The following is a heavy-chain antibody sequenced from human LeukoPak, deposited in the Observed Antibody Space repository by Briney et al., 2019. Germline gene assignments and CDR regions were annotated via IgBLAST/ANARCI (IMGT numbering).Heavy chain of an antibody. CDR2: ISHDGAST. Sequence: PGGSLRLSCAASGYTFYNYAVTWVRQAPGKGLEWVSSISHDGASTHYADSVKGRFTISRDNSKNTVFLQMDSLRAEDTAVYYCAGGYGEYYYGMDVWGQGTTATVSS. J-gene: IGHJ6*02. CDR1: GYTFYNYA. V-gene: IGHV3-23*01. CDR3: AGGYGEYYYGMDV. D-gene: IGHD4-17*01.